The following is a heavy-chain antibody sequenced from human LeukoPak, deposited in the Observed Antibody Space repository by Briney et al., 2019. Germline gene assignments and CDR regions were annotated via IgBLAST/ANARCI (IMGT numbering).Heavy chain of an antibody. CDR3: ARHGSGWTFDH. D-gene: IGHD6-19*01. J-gene: IGHJ4*02. CDR2: IYNSESP. V-gene: IGHV4-59*08. Sequence: SETLSLTCTVSGGSISSYYWSWIRQPPGKGLEWIGYIYNSESPTFNPSLKSRVTISLDTYKTQFSLNLRSVTAADTAVDYCARHGSGWTFDHWGQGTLVTVSS. CDR1: GGSISSYY.